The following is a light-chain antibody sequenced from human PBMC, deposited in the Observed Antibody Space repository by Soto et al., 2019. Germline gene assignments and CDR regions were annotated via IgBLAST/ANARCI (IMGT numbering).Light chain of an antibody. V-gene: IGKV4-1*01. Sequence: DIVMTQSPDSLAVSLGERATINCKSSQSLLHLAWYQQKPGQPPKLLIYWASTRESGVPDRFSGSASGTDFTLTISSLQAEDVAIYYSQQYYTTPVTFGHGTNVELK. CDR1: QSLLH. CDR2: WAS. J-gene: IGKJ1*01. CDR3: QQYYTTPVT.